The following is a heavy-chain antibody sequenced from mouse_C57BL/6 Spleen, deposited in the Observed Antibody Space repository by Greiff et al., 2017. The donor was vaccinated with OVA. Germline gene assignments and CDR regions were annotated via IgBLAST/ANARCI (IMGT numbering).Heavy chain of an antibody. J-gene: IGHJ1*03. CDR3: ARPLSYDGYGWDFDV. CDR1: GYAFSSSW. Sequence: VQLQQSGPELVKPGASVKISCKASGYAFSSSWMNWVKQRPGKGLEWIGRIYPGDGDTNYNGKFKGKATLTADKSSSTAYMQLSSLTSEDSAVYFGARPLSYDGYGWDFDVWGTGTTVTVSS. D-gene: IGHD2-3*01. CDR2: IYPGDGDT. V-gene: IGHV1-82*01.